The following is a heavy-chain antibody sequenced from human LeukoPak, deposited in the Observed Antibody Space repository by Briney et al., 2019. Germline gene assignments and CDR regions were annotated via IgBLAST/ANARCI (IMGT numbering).Heavy chain of an antibody. CDR1: GFTFRDYG. CDR3: ARDYYYVNSGYWLDY. V-gene: IGHV3-33*01. CDR2: IWDDGSNR. J-gene: IGHJ4*02. Sequence: GGSLRLSCVASGFTFRDYGMHWVRQAPGKGLEWVALIWDDGSNRYYADSLKGRFTISRDNSKNTLYLQMNSLRAQDTAVYYCARDYYYVNSGYWLDYWGQGTLVTVSS. D-gene: IGHD3-22*01.